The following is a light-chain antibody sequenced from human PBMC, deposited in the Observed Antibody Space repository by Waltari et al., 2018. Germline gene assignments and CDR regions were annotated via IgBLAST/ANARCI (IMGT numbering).Light chain of an antibody. CDR3: ASFAGSNTL. CDR2: EVS. Sequence: QSALTQPPSSSGSPGQSVPIPSPGPSTAIGVYNYVSLYQQHPGKAPKLLIYEVSERPSGVPDRFSGSKSGITASLTVFGLQTEDEADYYCASFAGSNTLFGGGTKLTVL. V-gene: IGLV2-8*01. CDR1: STAIGVYNY. J-gene: IGLJ2*01.